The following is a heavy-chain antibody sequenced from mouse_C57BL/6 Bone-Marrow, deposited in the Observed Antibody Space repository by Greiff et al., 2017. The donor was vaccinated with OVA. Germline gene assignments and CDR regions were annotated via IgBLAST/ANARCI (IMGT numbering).Heavy chain of an antibody. D-gene: IGHD1-1*01. V-gene: IGHV1-54*01. J-gene: IGHJ1*03. Sequence: QVQLKESGAELVRPGTSVKASCKASGYAFTNYLIEWVKQRPGQGLEWIGVINPGSGGTNYNEKFKGKATLTADKSSSTAYMQLSSLTSEDSAVYFCARRYYYGSSYRYFDVWGTGTTVTVSS. CDR2: INPGSGGT. CDR3: ARRYYYGSSYRYFDV. CDR1: GYAFTNYL.